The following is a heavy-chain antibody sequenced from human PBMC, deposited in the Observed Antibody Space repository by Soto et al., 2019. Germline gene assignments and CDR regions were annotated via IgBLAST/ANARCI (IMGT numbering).Heavy chain of an antibody. CDR1: GASITSSTYS. CDR3: ARAGSKYGANAFDI. CDR2: ILQSGSA. J-gene: IGHJ3*02. Sequence: QLQLQESGSGLVKPSQTLSLTCAVSGASITSSTYSWSWIRQPAGQGLGWIGYILQSGSAYYNPSLKSRVTISVDTSKNQFSLKLSSMTAADTAVYYCARAGSKYGANAFDIWGQGTIVTVSS. V-gene: IGHV4-30-2*01. D-gene: IGHD2-15*01.